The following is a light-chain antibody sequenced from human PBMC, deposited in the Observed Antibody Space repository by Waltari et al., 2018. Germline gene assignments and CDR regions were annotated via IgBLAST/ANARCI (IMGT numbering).Light chain of an antibody. CDR1: SDNVGNQR. CDR2: RSV. J-gene: IGLJ3*02. V-gene: IGLV10-54*04. CDR3: SAWDNSLNIWM. Sequence: QAGLTQPPSVSTDLGQTVTLTCTGGSDNVGNQRAPWLQQRPGPPPNLLSHRSVKRPSGISERFSASRSGNIASLTITALQPDDEADYVCSAWDNSLNIWMFGGGTKLTVL.